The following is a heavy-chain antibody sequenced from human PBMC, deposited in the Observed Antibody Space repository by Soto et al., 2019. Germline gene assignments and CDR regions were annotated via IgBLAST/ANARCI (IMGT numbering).Heavy chain of an antibody. CDR2: IYYSGST. J-gene: IGHJ4*02. D-gene: IGHD7-27*01. Sequence: SETLSLTCTVSGGSVSSGSYYWSWIRQPPGKGLEWIGYIYYSGSTNYNPSLKSRVTISVDTSKNQFSLKLSSVTAADTAVYYGGRAHGDNSLDYWGQGTLVTVSS. CDR3: GRAHGDNSLDY. V-gene: IGHV4-61*01. CDR1: GGSVSSGSYY.